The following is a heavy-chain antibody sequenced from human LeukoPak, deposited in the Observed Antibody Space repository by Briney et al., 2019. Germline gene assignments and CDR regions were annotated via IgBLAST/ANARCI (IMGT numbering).Heavy chain of an antibody. CDR3: ATLPHLRYFDWLPYFDY. J-gene: IGHJ4*02. D-gene: IGHD3-9*01. V-gene: IGHV4-39*01. CDR1: GDSISTSSSY. Sequence: SETLSLTCSVSGDSISTSSSYWGWIRQPPGKGLEWIGSIYYSGSTYYNTSLKSRVTISVDTSKNQFSLKLSSVTAADTAVYYCATLPHLRYFDWLPYFDYWGQGTLVTVSS. CDR2: IYYSGST.